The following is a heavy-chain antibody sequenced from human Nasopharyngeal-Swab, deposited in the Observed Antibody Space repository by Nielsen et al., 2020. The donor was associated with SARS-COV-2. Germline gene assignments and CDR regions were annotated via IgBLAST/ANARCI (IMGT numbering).Heavy chain of an antibody. Sequence: ASVKVSCKASGYTFTDYYIYWLRQAPGQGLEWMGWINPKSGNTDYAQKFQGRVTMTRDTSISTAYMDVSGLRSDDTAVYYCARVGDSSGYYYDDAFDIWGQGTMVTVSS. CDR1: GYTFTDYY. D-gene: IGHD3-22*01. CDR2: INPKSGNT. CDR3: ARVGDSSGYYYDDAFDI. V-gene: IGHV1-2*02. J-gene: IGHJ3*02.